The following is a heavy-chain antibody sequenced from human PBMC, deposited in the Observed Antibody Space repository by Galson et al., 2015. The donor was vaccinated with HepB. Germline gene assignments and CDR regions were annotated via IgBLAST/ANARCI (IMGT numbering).Heavy chain of an antibody. CDR1: GYTFTNYY. D-gene: IGHD6-6*01. V-gene: IGHV1-46*01. Sequence: SVKVSCKASGYTFTNYYMHWVRQAPGQGLEWMGIINPSNGITTYAQKFQGRVTMTRDTSTSTVYMELSSLRSEDTAVYYCARDELLAARRRGAFDVWGQGTMVTVSS. J-gene: IGHJ3*01. CDR2: INPSNGIT. CDR3: ARDELLAARRRGAFDV.